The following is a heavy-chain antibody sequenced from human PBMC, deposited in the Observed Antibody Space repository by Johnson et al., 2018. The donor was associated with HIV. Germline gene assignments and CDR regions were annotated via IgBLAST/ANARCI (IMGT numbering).Heavy chain of an antibody. CDR3: ARASVACDI. CDR2: IYSGGST. CDR1: GFTFDDYG. V-gene: IGHV3-66*01. J-gene: IGHJ3*02. Sequence: VQLVESGRGVVRPGGSLRVSCAASGFTFDDYGMSWVRQAPGKGLEWVSVIYSGGSTYYADSVKGRFTISRDNSKNTLYLQMNSLRAEDTAVYYCARASVACDIWGQGTMVTVSS.